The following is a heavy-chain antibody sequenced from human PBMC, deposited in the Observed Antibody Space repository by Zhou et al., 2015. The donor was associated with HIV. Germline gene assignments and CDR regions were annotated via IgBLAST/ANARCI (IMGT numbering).Heavy chain of an antibody. J-gene: IGHJ4*02. D-gene: IGHD2-15*01. Sequence: EVQLLESGGGLVQPGGSLRVSCAASGFAFNDYAMSWVRQAPGKGLEWVSSISSSGSYIYYADSVKGRFTISRDDAKTSLYLQMNSLRADDTAVYYCARTYCSGGNCYSGSDYWGQGTLVTVAS. CDR1: GFAFNDYA. CDR3: ARTYCSGGNCYSGSDY. V-gene: IGHV3-21*01. CDR2: ISSSGSYI.